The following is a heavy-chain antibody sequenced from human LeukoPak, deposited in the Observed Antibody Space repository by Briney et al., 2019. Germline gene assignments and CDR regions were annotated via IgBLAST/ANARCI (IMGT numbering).Heavy chain of an antibody. CDR1: GFSFSTYD. Sequence: GGSLRPSCVASGFSFSTYDMNWVRQAPGKGLEWVSAITSTSNHINYADSVKGRFTISRDSANNSLYLQMNSLRAEDTAVYYCARVYSANGYGSGYYDHWGQGTLVTVSS. J-gene: IGHJ4*02. V-gene: IGHV3-21*01. D-gene: IGHD3-10*01. CDR3: ARVYSANGYGSGYYDH. CDR2: ITSTSNHI.